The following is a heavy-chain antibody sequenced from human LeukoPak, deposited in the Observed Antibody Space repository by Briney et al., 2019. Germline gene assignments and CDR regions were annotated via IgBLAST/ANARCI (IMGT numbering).Heavy chain of an antibody. CDR1: GLTFSSYG. CDR3: AKTIAAAGTNY. CDR2: ISTTGGTT. V-gene: IGHV3-23*01. J-gene: IGHJ4*02. Sequence: GGSLRLSCAASGLTFSSYGMSWVRQAPGRGLEWVSAISTTGGTTYYADSVRGRFTISRDNSRNTLYLQMNSLRAEDTAVYYCAKTIAAAGTNYWGQGTLVTVSS. D-gene: IGHD6-13*01.